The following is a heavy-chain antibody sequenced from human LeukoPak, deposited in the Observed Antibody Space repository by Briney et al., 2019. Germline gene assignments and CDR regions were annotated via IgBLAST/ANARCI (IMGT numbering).Heavy chain of an antibody. CDR1: GFSISGGFY. V-gene: IGHV4-38-2*02. J-gene: IGHJ4*02. D-gene: IGHD1-7*01. Sequence: PSETLSLTCTVSGFSISGGFYWGWIRQPPGKGLEWIGSIYHSGSTNYNPSLKSRVTISVDKSKNQFSLKLSSVTAADTAVYYCARGGGNWNYGYWGQGTLVTVSS. CDR2: IYHSGST. CDR3: ARGGGNWNYGY.